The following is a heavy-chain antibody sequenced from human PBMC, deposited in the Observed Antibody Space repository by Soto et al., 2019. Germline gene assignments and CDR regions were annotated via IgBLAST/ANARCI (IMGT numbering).Heavy chain of an antibody. J-gene: IGHJ4*02. CDR2: FYSSGST. CDR1: GGSISSSSFF. CDR3: ARLHDFWSGYEVTGCY. Sequence: QVQLQESGPGLVKPSETLSLSCTVSGGSISSSSFFWGWIRQPPGKGLEWIASFYSSGSTYYNPSIKSRLTVSVDTSMSHFSLKLSYVTAADTAVYYCARLHDFWSGYEVTGCYWGRGTLVSVSS. V-gene: IGHV4-39*02. D-gene: IGHD3-3*01.